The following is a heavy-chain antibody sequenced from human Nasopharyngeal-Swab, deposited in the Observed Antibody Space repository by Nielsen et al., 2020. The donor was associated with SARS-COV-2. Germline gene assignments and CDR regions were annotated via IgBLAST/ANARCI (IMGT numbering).Heavy chain of an antibody. V-gene: IGHV4-34*01. CDR2: INHSGNT. D-gene: IGHD3-10*01. Sequence: RQAPGKGLEWIGEINHSGNTNYNPSLKSRVTISVDTSKNQFSLKLSSVTAADTAVCYCARGRRVVRGVIITNYYYYYYMDVWGKGTTVTVSS. CDR3: ARGRRVVRGVIITNYYYYYYMDV. J-gene: IGHJ6*03.